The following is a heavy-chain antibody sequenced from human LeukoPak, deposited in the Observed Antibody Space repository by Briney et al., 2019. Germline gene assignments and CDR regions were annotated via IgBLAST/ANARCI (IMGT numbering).Heavy chain of an antibody. J-gene: IGHJ3*02. CDR2: IYYSGST. CDR3: ARDRGYDFWSGYFAVTTDAFDI. CDR1: GGSISSYY. V-gene: IGHV4-59*01. D-gene: IGHD3-3*01. Sequence: SETLSLTXTVSGGSISSYYWSWIRQPPGKGLEWIGYIYYSGSTNYNPSLKSRVTISVDTSKDQFSLKLSSVTAADTAVYYCARDRGYDFWSGYFAVTTDAFDIWGQGTMVTVSS.